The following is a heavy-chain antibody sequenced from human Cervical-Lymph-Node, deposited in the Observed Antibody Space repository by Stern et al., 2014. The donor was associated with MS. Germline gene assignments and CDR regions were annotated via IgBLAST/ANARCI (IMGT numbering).Heavy chain of an antibody. D-gene: IGHD3-3*01. V-gene: IGHV1-2*02. CDR2: INTNTGGT. J-gene: IGHJ6*02. CDR1: GYIFTGYY. CDR3: ARDQRGITIFGVVTDYYYLGMDV. Sequence: QDKLVQSGAEVKKPGASVKVSCKTSGYIFTGYYIHWVRQAHGQGLEWMAWINTNTGGTKYAQEFQGRVTMSRDPSISTAYVELSSLTSDDTAVYYCARDQRGITIFGVVTDYYYLGMDVWGQGTTVTVSS.